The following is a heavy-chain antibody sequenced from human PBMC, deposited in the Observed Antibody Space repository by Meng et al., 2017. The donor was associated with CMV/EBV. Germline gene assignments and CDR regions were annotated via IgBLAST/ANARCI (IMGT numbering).Heavy chain of an antibody. CDR2: IYYSGST. D-gene: IGHD3-10*01. CDR1: SGSISSGDYY. V-gene: IGHV4-30-4*08. Sequence: VTLQESGPGLVNPSQTLSLTFIVSSGSISSGDYYWSWIRQPPGKGLEWIGYIYYSGSTYYNPSIKHRVTISVDTSKNQFSLKLSSVPAADTAVYYCARVPITYYYGSGSYYFDYWGQGTLVTVSS. CDR3: ARVPITYYYGSGSYYFDY. J-gene: IGHJ4*02.